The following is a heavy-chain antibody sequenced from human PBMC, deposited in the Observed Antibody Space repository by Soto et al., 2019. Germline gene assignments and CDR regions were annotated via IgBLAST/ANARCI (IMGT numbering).Heavy chain of an antibody. CDR1: GFAFSSYA. V-gene: IGHV3-30-3*01. CDR2: ISYDGYNQ. CDR3: ASEWREGHSGFEDFQH. Sequence: QVQLVESGGGVVQPGRSLRLSCAAAGFAFSSYAMNWVRQAPGKGLEWVALISYDGYNQQYADSVKGRFTISRDHSKNTLYLQMNSLRDEDTAVYYCASEWREGHSGFEDFQHWGQGTLVTVSS. J-gene: IGHJ1*01. D-gene: IGHD5-12*01.